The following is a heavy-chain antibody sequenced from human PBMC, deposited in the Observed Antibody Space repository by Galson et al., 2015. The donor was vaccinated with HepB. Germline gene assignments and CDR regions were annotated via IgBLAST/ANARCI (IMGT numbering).Heavy chain of an antibody. V-gene: IGHV3-11*06. CDR1: GFTFSDYY. CDR2: ISSSSSYT. CDR3: ARRAVTNYFDY. D-gene: IGHD4-11*01. J-gene: IGHJ4*02. Sequence: SLRLSCAASGFTFSDYYMTWIRQAPRKGLEWLSYISSSSSYTNYADSVKGRFTISRDNAKNSLYLQMNSLRAEDTAVYYCARRAVTNYFDYWGQGTLVTVSS.